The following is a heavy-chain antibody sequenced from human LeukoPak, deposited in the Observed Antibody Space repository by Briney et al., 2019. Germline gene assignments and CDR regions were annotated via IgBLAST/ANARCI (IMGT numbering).Heavy chain of an antibody. J-gene: IGHJ5*02. V-gene: IGHV3-23*01. CDR1: GFTFSSYA. CDR2: ISGSGGST. D-gene: IGHD6-13*01. CDR3: AKDYRYSSSWYDWFDP. Sequence: GGSLRLSCAASGFTFSSYAMSWVRQAPGKGLEWVSAISGSGGSTYYADSVKGRFTISRDNSKNTLYLQMNSLRAEGTAVYYCAKDYRYSSSWYDWFDPWGQGTLVTVSS.